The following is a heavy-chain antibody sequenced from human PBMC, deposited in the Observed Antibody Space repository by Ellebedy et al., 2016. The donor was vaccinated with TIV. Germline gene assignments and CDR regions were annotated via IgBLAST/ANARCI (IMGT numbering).Heavy chain of an antibody. Sequence: MPSETLSLTCAISADSVSGNSAAWHWISQSPSRGLELLGRTYYRSKWYTDYAVSVKSRITISPDTSKNQFSLQLNSVTPEDTALYYCAGEDEQDAFDIWGQGTMVTVSS. CDR3: AGEDEQDAFDI. J-gene: IGHJ3*02. V-gene: IGHV6-1*01. CDR2: TYYRSKWYT. D-gene: IGHD6-13*01. CDR1: ADSVSGNSAA.